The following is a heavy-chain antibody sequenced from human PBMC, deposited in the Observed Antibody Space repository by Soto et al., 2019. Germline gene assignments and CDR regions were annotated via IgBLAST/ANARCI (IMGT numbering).Heavy chain of an antibody. J-gene: IGHJ4*02. V-gene: IGHV4-34*01. CDR3: ARGTTE. Sequence: QVQLQQWGAGLLKPSETLSLTCAVYGGSFSGYFWSWIRQTPGKGLEWIGEIDHSVRTKYTPSLKRRVSISVDTSKNQFSLRLSSVTAADTALYYCARGTTEWGQGTLVTVSS. D-gene: IGHD1-1*01. CDR1: GGSFSGYF. CDR2: IDHSVRT.